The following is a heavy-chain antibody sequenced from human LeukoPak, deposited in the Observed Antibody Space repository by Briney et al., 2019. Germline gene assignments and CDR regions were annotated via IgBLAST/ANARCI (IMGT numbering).Heavy chain of an antibody. V-gene: IGHV3-48*03. D-gene: IGHD6-13*01. Sequence: GGSLRLSCAASGFTFSSHWMNWVRQAPGKGLEWVSYISSSGSTIYYADSVKGRFTISRDNAKNSLYLQMNSLRAEDTAVYYCARDLESYSSSWYGEDYYMDVWGKGTTVTISS. CDR1: GFTFSSHW. J-gene: IGHJ6*03. CDR3: ARDLESYSSSWYGEDYYMDV. CDR2: ISSSGSTI.